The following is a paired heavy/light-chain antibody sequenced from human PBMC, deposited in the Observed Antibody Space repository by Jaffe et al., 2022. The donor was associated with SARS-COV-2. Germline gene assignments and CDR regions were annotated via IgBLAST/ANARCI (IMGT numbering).Heavy chain of an antibody. V-gene: IGHV1-69*18. CDR3: ARRINLTPEYYFDL. D-gene: IGHD6-6*01. CDR2: IIPIFGTI. J-gene: IGHJ4*02. Sequence: QVHLVQSGAEVKKPGSSVKVSCKSSGGTFSSYAFSWVRQAPGQGLEWMGRIIPIFGTINYAQKFQDRLTFTADESTSTLYLALSSLTSEDTAVYYCARRINLTPEYYFDLWGQGTLVTVSS. CDR1: GGTFSSYA.
Light chain of an antibody. CDR3: QQANSFPLT. CDR1: QVISGW. J-gene: IGKJ4*01. Sequence: DIQMTQSPSSVSASVGDRVTITCRASQVISGWLAWYQQKPGKAPELLIYAASSLQSGVPSRFSGSGSGTDFTLTISSLQPEDFATYYCQQANSFPLTFGGGTKVDIK. V-gene: IGKV1D-12*01. CDR2: AAS.